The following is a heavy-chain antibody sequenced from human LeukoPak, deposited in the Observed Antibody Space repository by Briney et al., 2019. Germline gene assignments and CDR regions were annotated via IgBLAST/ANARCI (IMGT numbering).Heavy chain of an antibody. CDR3: TRAFYETYGYWLDP. Sequence: PGGSLRLSCTASEFTFGHYSLSWVRQAPGKGLEWVGFIRSKAYGGTTEYAASVKGRFTIARDDSKSIAYLQMNSLKTEDTAVYYCTRAFYETYGYWLDPWGQGTLVTVSS. V-gene: IGHV3-49*04. CDR1: EFTFGHYS. CDR2: IRSKAYGGTT. D-gene: IGHD5/OR15-5a*01. J-gene: IGHJ5*02.